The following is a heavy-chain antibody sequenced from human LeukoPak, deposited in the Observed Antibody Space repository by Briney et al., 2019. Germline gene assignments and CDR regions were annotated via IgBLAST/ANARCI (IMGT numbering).Heavy chain of an antibody. CDR1: GFTFSSYA. J-gene: IGHJ6*03. CDR2: ISYDGSNK. CDR3: ARSNYYDYYYYYMDV. Sequence: GGSLRLSCAASGFTFSSYAMHWVRQAPGKGLEWVAVISYDGSNKYYADSVKGRFTISRDNAKNSLYLQMNSLRAEDTALYYCARSNYYDYYYYYMDVWGKGTTVTVSS. V-gene: IGHV3-30*04. D-gene: IGHD3-22*01.